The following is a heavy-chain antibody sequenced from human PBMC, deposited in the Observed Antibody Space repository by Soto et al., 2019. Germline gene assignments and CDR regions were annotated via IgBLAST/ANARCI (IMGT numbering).Heavy chain of an antibody. V-gene: IGHV1-8*01. CDR3: ARGQIAGFLEWLEE. D-gene: IGHD3-3*01. CDR1: GYTFTSYD. J-gene: IGHJ4*02. CDR2: MNPNSGNT. Sequence: QVQLVQSGAEVKKPGASVKVSCKASGYTFTSYDITWVRQATGQGLEWRGWMNPNSGNTGYAQKFQGRVTMTRNTSIRTAYMELSSLRSEDTAVYYGARGQIAGFLEWLEEWGQGTLVTVSS.